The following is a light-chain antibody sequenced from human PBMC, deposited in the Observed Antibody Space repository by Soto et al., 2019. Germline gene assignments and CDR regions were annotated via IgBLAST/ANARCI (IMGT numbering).Light chain of an antibody. CDR3: QQYNNWPPIT. Sequence: EIVMTQSPATLSVSPGERATLSCRASQSVSIKLAWYQQKPSQAPRLLIYDTSTRATGITASFSGSGSRTEFTLTISSLQSEDFAVYYRQQYNNWPPITFGQGTRLEIK. V-gene: IGKV3-15*01. CDR2: DTS. J-gene: IGKJ5*01. CDR1: QSVSIK.